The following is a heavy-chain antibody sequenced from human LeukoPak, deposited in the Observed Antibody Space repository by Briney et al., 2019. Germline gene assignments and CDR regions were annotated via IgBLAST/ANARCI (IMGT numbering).Heavy chain of an antibody. J-gene: IGHJ5*02. CDR3: ARSSYGDYNNWFDP. CDR2: INPKSGGT. V-gene: IGHV1-2*02. CDR1: GYTLTGYC. D-gene: IGHD4-17*01. Sequence: GASVKVSCKASGYTLTGYCMHWVRQAPGQGLEWMGWINPKSGGTNFAQKFQGRVTLTRDTSISTTYMELGRLTSDDTAVYYCARSSYGDYNNWFDPWGQGTLVTVSS.